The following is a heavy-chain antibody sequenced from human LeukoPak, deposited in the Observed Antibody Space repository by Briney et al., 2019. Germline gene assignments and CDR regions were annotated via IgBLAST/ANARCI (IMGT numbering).Heavy chain of an antibody. CDR1: GGSISSYY. J-gene: IGHJ4*02. CDR3: ARDSIRDCSSTSCYGGIDY. Sequence: PSETLSLTCTVSGGSISSYYWSWIRQPPGKGLEWIGYIYYSGSTNYNPSLESRVTISVDTSKNQFSLKLSSVTAADTAVYYCARDSIRDCSSTSCYGGIDYWGQGTLVTVSS. D-gene: IGHD2-2*01. CDR2: IYYSGST. V-gene: IGHV4-59*01.